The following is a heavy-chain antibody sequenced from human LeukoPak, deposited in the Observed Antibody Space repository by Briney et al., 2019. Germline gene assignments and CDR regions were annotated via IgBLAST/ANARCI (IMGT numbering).Heavy chain of an antibody. J-gene: IGHJ6*02. D-gene: IGHD3-22*01. CDR3: ARAQYYDSTTAGGMDV. CDR2: IYGDGRT. V-gene: IGHV3-66*02. Sequence: GGSLRLSCVVSGFSVSNNYIIWVRQAPGNGLERVSVIYGDGRTSHSASVRGRFTISRDNSKNTPYLQMNSLRAEDTAVYYCARAQYYDSTTAGGMDVWGQGTTVTVSS. CDR1: GFSVSNNY.